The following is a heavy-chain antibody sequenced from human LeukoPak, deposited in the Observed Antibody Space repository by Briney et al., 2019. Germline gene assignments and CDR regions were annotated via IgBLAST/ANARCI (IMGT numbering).Heavy chain of an antibody. J-gene: IGHJ4*02. Sequence: SETLSLTCAVYGGSFSGYYWSWIRQPPGKGLEWIGEINHSGSTNYNPPLKSRVTISVDTSKNQFSLKLSSVTAADTAVYYCARDTYNYGSSAYYFDYWGQGTLVTVSS. D-gene: IGHD5-18*01. CDR2: INHSGST. CDR1: GGSFSGYY. CDR3: ARDTYNYGSSAYYFDY. V-gene: IGHV4-34*01.